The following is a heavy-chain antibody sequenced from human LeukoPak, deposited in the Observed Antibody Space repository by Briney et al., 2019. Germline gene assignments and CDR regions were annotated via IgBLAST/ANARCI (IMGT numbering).Heavy chain of an antibody. D-gene: IGHD3-16*01. Sequence: GGSLRLSCAASGFTFSSYSMNWVRQAPGKGLEWVSSISSSSSYIYYADSVKGRFTISRDNAKNSLYLQMNSLRAEDTAVYYCARGFSMIMFGDWGQGTLVTVSS. V-gene: IGHV3-21*01. CDR1: GFTFSSYS. CDR3: ARGFSMIMFGD. CDR2: ISSSSSYI. J-gene: IGHJ4*02.